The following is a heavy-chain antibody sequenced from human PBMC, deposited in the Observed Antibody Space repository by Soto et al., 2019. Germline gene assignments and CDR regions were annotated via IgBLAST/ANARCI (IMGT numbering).Heavy chain of an antibody. CDR1: GFPVSSNY. CDR2: IYSGGST. J-gene: IGHJ4*02. V-gene: IGHV3-53*01. Sequence: GGSLSLSCAASGFPVSSNYMSWVRQAPGKGLEWVSVIYSGGSTYYADSVKGRFTISRDNSKNTLYLQMNSLRAEDTAVYYCAGTSLAYCGGDCYDYWGQGTLVTVSS. CDR3: AGTSLAYCGGDCYDY. D-gene: IGHD2-21*02.